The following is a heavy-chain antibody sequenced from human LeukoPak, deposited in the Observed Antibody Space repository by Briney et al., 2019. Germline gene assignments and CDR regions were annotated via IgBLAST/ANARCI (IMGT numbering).Heavy chain of an antibody. CDR1: GGSISSSNSY. V-gene: IGHV4-39*07. CDR3: AMYSSSSGWFDP. Sequence: SETLSLTCTVSGGSISSSNSYWGWIRQPPGKGLEWIGIIYYSGSTYYSPSLKSRVTISVDTSKNQFSLKLNSVTAADTAIYYCAMYSSSSGWFDPWGLGTLVAVSS. D-gene: IGHD6-6*01. CDR2: IYYSGST. J-gene: IGHJ5*02.